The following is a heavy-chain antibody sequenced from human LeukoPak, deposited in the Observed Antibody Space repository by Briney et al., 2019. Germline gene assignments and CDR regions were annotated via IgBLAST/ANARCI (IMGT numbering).Heavy chain of an antibody. Sequence: PGRSLRLSCAASGFTFSSYGMHWVRQAPGKGLEWVTSIWFDGSNIRYADSVKGRVIISRDNSKSALYLQMKSLRAEDTAIYYCARDSLPMAVTGPFDHWGQGALVTVSS. J-gene: IGHJ4*02. CDR1: GFTFSSYG. V-gene: IGHV3-33*08. D-gene: IGHD6-19*01. CDR2: IWFDGSNI. CDR3: ARDSLPMAVTGPFDH.